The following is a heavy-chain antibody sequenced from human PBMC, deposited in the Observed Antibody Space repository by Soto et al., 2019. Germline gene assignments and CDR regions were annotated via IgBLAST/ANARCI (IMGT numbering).Heavy chain of an antibody. CDR1: GFTVSTNY. CDR3: ARGPQSGETAMVRSYFDY. D-gene: IGHD5-18*01. V-gene: IGHV3-53*01. CDR2: IFGDGST. Sequence: GGSLRLSCAASGFTVSTNYLNWVRQAPGKGLGWVSVIFGDGSTYYADSVKGRFTISRDKSKSTVYLQMNSLRAEDTAVYYCARGPQSGETAMVRSYFDYWGQGTLVTVSS. J-gene: IGHJ4*02.